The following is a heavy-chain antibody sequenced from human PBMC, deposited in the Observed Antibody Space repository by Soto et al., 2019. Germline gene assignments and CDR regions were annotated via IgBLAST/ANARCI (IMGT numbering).Heavy chain of an antibody. CDR1: GYTLTELS. Sequence: VKVSCKASGYTLTELSMHWVRQAPGKGLEWMGGFDPEDGETIYAQKFQGRVTMTEDTSTDTAYMELSSLRSEDTAVYYCATESPDIVVVPATPPWFDPWGQGTLVTVSS. CDR3: ATESPDIVVVPATPPWFDP. V-gene: IGHV1-24*01. CDR2: FDPEDGET. D-gene: IGHD2-2*01. J-gene: IGHJ5*02.